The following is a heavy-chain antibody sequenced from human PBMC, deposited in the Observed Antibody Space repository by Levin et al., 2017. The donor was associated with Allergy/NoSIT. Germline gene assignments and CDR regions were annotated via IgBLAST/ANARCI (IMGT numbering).Heavy chain of an antibody. Sequence: GGSLRLSCAASGFTFDDYAMHWVRQAPGKGLEWVSGISWNSGSIGYADSVKGRFTISRDNAKNSLYLQMNSLRAEDTALYYCAKDMGYSGYGIDYWGQGTLVTVSS. CDR1: GFTFDDYA. CDR2: ISWNSGSI. V-gene: IGHV3-9*01. CDR3: AKDMGYSGYGIDY. J-gene: IGHJ4*02. D-gene: IGHD1-26*01.